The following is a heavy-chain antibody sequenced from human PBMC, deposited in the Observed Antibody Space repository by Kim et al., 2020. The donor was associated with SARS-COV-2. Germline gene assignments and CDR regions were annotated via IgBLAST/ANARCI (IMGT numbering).Heavy chain of an antibody. V-gene: IGHV1-3*01. CDR1: GYTFTSYA. Sequence: ASVKVSCKPSGYTFTSYAMHWVRQAPGQRLEWMGWINAGNGNTKYSQKFQGRVTITRDTSASTAYMELSSLRSEDTAVYYCARDLFLYSSSWSEIDYWGQGTLVTVSS. J-gene: IGHJ4*02. D-gene: IGHD6-13*01. CDR2: INAGNGNT. CDR3: ARDLFLYSSSWSEIDY.